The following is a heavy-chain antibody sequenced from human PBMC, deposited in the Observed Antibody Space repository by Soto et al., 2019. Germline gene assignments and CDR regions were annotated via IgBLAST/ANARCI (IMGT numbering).Heavy chain of an antibody. V-gene: IGHV3-73*02. CDR1: GFTFSGSA. CDR3: TRRGYGSGSYTLDWYFDL. CDR2: IRSKDNNYAT. D-gene: IGHD3-10*01. Sequence: EVQLVESGGGVVQPGGSLKLSCAASGFTFSGSAMHWVRQASGKGLEWVGRIRSKDNNYATVYAASVEGRFTISRDYSKNTAYLQMNSLETEDTAVYYCTRRGYGSGSYTLDWYFDLWGRGTLVTVSS. J-gene: IGHJ2*01.